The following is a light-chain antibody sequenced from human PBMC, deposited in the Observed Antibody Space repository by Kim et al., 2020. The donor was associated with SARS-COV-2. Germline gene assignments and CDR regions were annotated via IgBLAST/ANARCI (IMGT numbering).Light chain of an antibody. V-gene: IGLV4-69*01. CDR3: QTWGTGIWV. CDR2: LNSDGSH. J-gene: IGLJ7*02. CDR1: SGHSSYA. Sequence: ASVKLTCTLSSGHSSYAIAWHQQQPEKGPRYLMKLNSDGSHSKGDGIPDRFSGSSSGAERYLTISSLQSEDEADYSCQTWGTGIWVFGGGTRLTAL.